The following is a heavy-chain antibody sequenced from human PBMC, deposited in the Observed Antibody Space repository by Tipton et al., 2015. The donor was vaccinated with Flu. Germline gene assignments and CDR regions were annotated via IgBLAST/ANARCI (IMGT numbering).Heavy chain of an antibody. Sequence: SGFTFTSFGMHWVRQAPGKGLEWVSVIYGNGGTYHADSVKGRFTTSRDNPKNTLYLQMNSLRTEDTAVYYCARASDEWLGEVLYAHYFDSWGQGALVTVSS. CDR3: ARASDEWLGEVLYAHYFDS. J-gene: IGHJ4*02. V-gene: IGHV3-NL1*01. D-gene: IGHD3-10*01. CDR1: GFTFTSFG. CDR2: IYGNGGT.